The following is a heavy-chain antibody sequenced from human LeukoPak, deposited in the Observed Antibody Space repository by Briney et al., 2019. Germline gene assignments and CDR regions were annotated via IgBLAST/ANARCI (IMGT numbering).Heavy chain of an antibody. Sequence: SVKVPCKASGGTFSSYAISWVRQPPAQGLEWMGRVIPIFCTANYAQKFQGRVTIRAVKYTSTAYREMDILLSEDTAVYYCARDRNGEHDYWGQGTLVTVSS. CDR2: VIPIFCTA. CDR3: ARDRNGEHDY. V-gene: IGHV1-69*06. J-gene: IGHJ4*02. D-gene: IGHD4-17*01. CDR1: GGTFSSYA.